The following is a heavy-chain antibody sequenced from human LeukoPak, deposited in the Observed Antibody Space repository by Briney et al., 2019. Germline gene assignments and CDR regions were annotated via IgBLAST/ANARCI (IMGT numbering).Heavy chain of an antibody. J-gene: IGHJ4*02. Sequence: SVKVSCKASGGTFSSYAISWVRQAPGQGLEWMGGIIPIFGTANYAQKLQGRVTITADEPTSTAYMELSSLRSEDTAVYYCARIENYDSSTKPFDYWGQGTLVTVSS. CDR1: GGTFSSYA. V-gene: IGHV1-69*13. CDR3: ARIENYDSSTKPFDY. D-gene: IGHD3-22*01. CDR2: IIPIFGTA.